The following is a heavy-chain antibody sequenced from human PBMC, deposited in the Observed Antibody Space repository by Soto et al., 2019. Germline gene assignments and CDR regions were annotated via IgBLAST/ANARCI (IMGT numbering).Heavy chain of an antibody. V-gene: IGHV3-23*01. CDR2: ISGSGGST. J-gene: IGHJ4*02. CDR3: AENPFSDYPSDC. D-gene: IGHD4-17*01. CDR1: GFTFSSYA. Sequence: HPEGSLRLSCAASGFTFSSYAMSWVRQAPGKGLEWVSAISGSGGSTYYADSVKGRFTISRDNSKNTLYLQMNSLRAEDTAVYYCAENPFSDYPSDCWGQGTLVTVSS.